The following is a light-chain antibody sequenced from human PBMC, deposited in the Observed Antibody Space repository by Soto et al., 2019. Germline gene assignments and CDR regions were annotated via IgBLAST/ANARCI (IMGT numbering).Light chain of an antibody. J-gene: IGKJ2*01. V-gene: IGKV1-5*01. CDR3: QQYNSQYT. CDR2: DAS. Sequence: DIQMTQSPSTLSASVGDRVSITCRASQTVNYYLAWYQQKPGKAPKLLVYDASILESGVPSRFSGSGSGTEYTLTISSLQPDDFATYYCQQYNSQYTFGQGTKVDIK. CDR1: QTVNYY.